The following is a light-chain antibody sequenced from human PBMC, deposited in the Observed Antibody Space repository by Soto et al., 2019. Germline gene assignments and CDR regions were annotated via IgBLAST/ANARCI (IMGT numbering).Light chain of an antibody. Sequence: QSVLTQPPSASGTPGQRVTISCSGSSSNIGSNTVNWYQQLPGTAPKLLIYSNNQRPSGVPDRFSGSKSGTSASLAISWLQSEDEADYYCASWDDSLNGWVFGGGTKATVL. J-gene: IGLJ3*02. V-gene: IGLV1-44*01. CDR3: ASWDDSLNGWV. CDR2: SNN. CDR1: SSNIGSNT.